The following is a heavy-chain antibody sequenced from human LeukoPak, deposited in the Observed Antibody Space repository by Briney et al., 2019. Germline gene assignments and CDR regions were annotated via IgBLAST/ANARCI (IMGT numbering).Heavy chain of an antibody. Sequence: PSETLSLTCTVSGGSISSSSYYWGWIRQPPGKWLEWIGSIYYSGSTYYNPSLKSRVAISVDTSKNQFSLKLSSVTAADTAVYYCARPKSGSYYYFDYWGQGTLVTVSS. CDR2: IYYSGST. J-gene: IGHJ4*02. CDR1: GGSISSSSYY. V-gene: IGHV4-39*01. CDR3: ARPKSGSYYYFDY. D-gene: IGHD1-26*01.